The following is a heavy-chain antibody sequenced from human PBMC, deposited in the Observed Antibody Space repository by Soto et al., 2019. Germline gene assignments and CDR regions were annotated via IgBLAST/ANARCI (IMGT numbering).Heavy chain of an antibody. J-gene: IGHJ4*02. CDR1: GFSFSSYS. D-gene: IGHD3-16*01. V-gene: IGHV3-23*01. CDR3: AKTDADTWYFDY. CDR2: GSGGGRST. Sequence: EVQLLESGGGLVQQGGSLRLSCAASGFSFSSYSMTWVRRAPGKGLKWVSGGSGGGRSTYYADSVKGRFTISRDNSKNTLYLQMNSLRAEDTAVFYCAKTDADTWYFDYWGQGTLVTGSS.